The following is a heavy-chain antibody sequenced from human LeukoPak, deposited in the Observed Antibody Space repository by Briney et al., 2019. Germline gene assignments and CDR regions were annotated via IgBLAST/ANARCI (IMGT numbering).Heavy chain of an antibody. J-gene: IGHJ4*02. CDR1: GGSISGYY. V-gene: IGHV4-59*01. Sequence: SETLSLTCSVSGGSISGYYWGWIRQSPKKGLEWIAYIYYSGDANYNPSLKSRVSISVDTSKSQFSLILYSVTAADTAVYYCARGVVPSPMEGLFDHWGQGALVTVSS. CDR2: IYYSGDA. D-gene: IGHD2-2*01. CDR3: ARGVVPSPMEGLFDH.